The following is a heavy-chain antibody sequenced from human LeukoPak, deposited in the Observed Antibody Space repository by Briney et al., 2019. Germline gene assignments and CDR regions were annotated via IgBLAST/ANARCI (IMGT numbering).Heavy chain of an antibody. J-gene: IGHJ4*02. CDR2: ISDSGSQS. Sequence: PGGSLRLSCAASXXXXSXSXMXWVRQXXXXXXEXVSAISDSGSQSYYADSVKGRFTISRDNSRNTLSLHMSSLRVEDTAMYFCANPIVGGILLAYWGQGTLVTVSS. D-gene: IGHD1-26*01. CDR1: XXXXSXSX. CDR3: ANPIVGGILLAY. V-gene: IGHV3-23*01.